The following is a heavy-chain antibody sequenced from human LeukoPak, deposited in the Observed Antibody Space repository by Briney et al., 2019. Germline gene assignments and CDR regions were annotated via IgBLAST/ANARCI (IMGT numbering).Heavy chain of an antibody. D-gene: IGHD2-15*01. V-gene: IGHV1-69*01. CDR2: IPIFGTP. CDR3: ARRSGCSTPECYISGRDYFDY. Sequence: GSSVKVSCKASGGTPKNYAITWVRQAPGQGLEWLGGIPIFGTPNYAQKLQGRVTFTADASTATAYMELANLRSEDTAMYYCARRSGCSTPECYISGRDYFDYWGLGTLVAVST. CDR1: GGTPKNYA. J-gene: IGHJ4*02.